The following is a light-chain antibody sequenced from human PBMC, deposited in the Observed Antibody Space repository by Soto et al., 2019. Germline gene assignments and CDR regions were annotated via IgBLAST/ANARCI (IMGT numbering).Light chain of an antibody. CDR2: DAS. V-gene: IGKV1-5*01. J-gene: IGKJ5*01. CDR1: QSISIW. CDR3: QQFHSFPIT. Sequence: DIQMTQSPSTLSASAGDRVTITCRASQSISIWLAWYQQKPGKAPKLLINDASYLESGVPSRFTGSGSGTEFALTISNLQPDDFATYYCQQFHSFPITFGQGTRLEI.